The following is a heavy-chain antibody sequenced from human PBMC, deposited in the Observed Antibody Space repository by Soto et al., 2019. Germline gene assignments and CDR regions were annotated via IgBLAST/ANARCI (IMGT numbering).Heavy chain of an antibody. CDR1: GFTFSNYW. D-gene: IGHD3-9*01. V-gene: IGHV3-74*01. Sequence: GGSLRLSCAASGFTFSNYWMHWVRQVPGKGLVWVSHIDSDGSSTSYADSVKGRFTISRDNAKNTLYLQMNSLRAEDTAVYYCAASLRYFDWLPRYGMDVWGQGTTVTVSS. CDR2: IDSDGSST. J-gene: IGHJ6*02. CDR3: AASLRYFDWLPRYGMDV.